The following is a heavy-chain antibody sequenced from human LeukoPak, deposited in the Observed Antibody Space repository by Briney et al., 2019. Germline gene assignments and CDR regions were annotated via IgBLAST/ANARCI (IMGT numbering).Heavy chain of an antibody. J-gene: IGHJ3*02. CDR1: GYSISSGYY. V-gene: IGHV4-38-2*02. Sequence: SETLSLTCTVSGYSISSGYYWGWIRQPPGKGLEWIGSIYHSGSTYYNPSLKSRVTISVDTSKNQFSLKLSSVTAADTAVYYCARVVDTANAFDIWGQGTMVTVSS. D-gene: IGHD5-18*01. CDR3: ARVVDTANAFDI. CDR2: IYHSGST.